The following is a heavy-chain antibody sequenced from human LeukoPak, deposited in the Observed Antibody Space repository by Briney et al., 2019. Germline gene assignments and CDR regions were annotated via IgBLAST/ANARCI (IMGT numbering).Heavy chain of an antibody. CDR2: INSDSSLM. CDR1: GFTFSSYS. J-gene: IGHJ4*02. Sequence: PGGSLRLSCAASGFTFSSYSMNWVRQAPGKGLEWVSSINSDSSLMFYAESVKGRFTISRDNARNSLYLQMNSLRAEDTDVYYCIRDLFDGYSLDYWGQGAMVTVSS. CDR3: IRDLFDGYSLDY. V-gene: IGHV3-21*01. D-gene: IGHD5-18*01.